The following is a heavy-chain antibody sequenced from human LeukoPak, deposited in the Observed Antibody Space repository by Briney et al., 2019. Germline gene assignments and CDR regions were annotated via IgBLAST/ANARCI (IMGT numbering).Heavy chain of an antibody. J-gene: IGHJ4*02. Sequence: SQTLSLTCTVSGGPISISNYYWGWIRHPPGKGLEWSGSMFYSGRTYYNPSLKARVTVSLDTSKNQFSLNLRSVTDADTGVYYCARERISRRALATRRGDFDYWGQGALVTVSS. CDR2: MFYSGRT. D-gene: IGHD3-10*01. CDR1: GGPISISNYY. CDR3: ARERISRRALATRRGDFDY. V-gene: IGHV4-39*07.